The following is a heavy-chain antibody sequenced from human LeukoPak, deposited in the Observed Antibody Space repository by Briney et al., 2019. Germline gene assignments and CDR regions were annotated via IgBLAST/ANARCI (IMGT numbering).Heavy chain of an antibody. CDR1: GGSISSIGYF. Sequence: PSETLSLTCTVSGGSISSIGYFWSWMRQPAGKGLEWIGHIYSSGNTNDNPSLKSRVTISIDTYKKQFSLKVTSVTAADTAVYYCPRVTYGSGNYYVYYYYMDVWGKGTTVTVSS. CDR3: PRVTYGSGNYYVYYYYMDV. V-gene: IGHV4-61*09. J-gene: IGHJ6*03. D-gene: IGHD3-10*01. CDR2: IYSSGNT.